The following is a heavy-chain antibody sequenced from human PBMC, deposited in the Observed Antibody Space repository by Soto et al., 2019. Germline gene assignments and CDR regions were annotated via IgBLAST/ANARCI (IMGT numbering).Heavy chain of an antibody. V-gene: IGHV3-74*01. CDR3: ARGGPADARYYYYRGMDV. CDR1: GFTFSSYW. J-gene: IGHJ6*02. Sequence: EVQLVESGGGLVQPGGSLRLSCAASGFTFSSYWMHWVRQAPGKGLVWVSRINSDGSSASYADSVKGRFTISRDNAKNTLYLQMTRLRAEDTAVYYCARGGPADARYYYYRGMDVWGQGTTVTVSS. CDR2: INSDGSSA. D-gene: IGHD2-2*01.